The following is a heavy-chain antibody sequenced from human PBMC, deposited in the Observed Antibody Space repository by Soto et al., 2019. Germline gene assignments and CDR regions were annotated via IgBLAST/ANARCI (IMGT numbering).Heavy chain of an antibody. Sequence: GGSLRLSCAASGFTFSNAWMSWVRQAPGKGLEWVGRIKSKTDGGTTDYAAPVKGRFTISRDDSKNTLYLQMNSLKTEDTAVYYCTTDWSDYDILTGPRGDAFDIWGQGTMVTVSS. J-gene: IGHJ3*02. V-gene: IGHV3-15*01. CDR3: TTDWSDYDILTGPRGDAFDI. CDR2: IKSKTDGGTT. CDR1: GFTFSNAW. D-gene: IGHD3-9*01.